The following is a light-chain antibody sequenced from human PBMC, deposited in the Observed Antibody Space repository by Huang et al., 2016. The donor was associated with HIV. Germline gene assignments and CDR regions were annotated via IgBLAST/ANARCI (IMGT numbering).Light chain of an antibody. Sequence: DIVMTQSPDSLAVSLGERATINCKSSQSLLYSSNNKNYLAWYQQKPGQPPRLLMYGASTRESGVPDRISGGGSGTDFTLTISSLQAEDVAVYYCQQYYSTPQTFGQGTKLEI. CDR1: QSLLYSSNNKNY. CDR3: QQYYSTPQT. CDR2: GAS. V-gene: IGKV4-1*01. J-gene: IGKJ2*01.